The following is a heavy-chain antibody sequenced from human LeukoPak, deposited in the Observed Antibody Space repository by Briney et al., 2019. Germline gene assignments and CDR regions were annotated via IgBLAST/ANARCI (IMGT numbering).Heavy chain of an antibody. J-gene: IGHJ4*02. Sequence: GGSLRLSCAASGFTFSSSAMSWVRQAPGKGLEWVSAISNNGGYTYYADSVKGRFTISRDNSKNTLYLHMNSLRAEDTAVYYCARDEFVVGRDGYNYLPPSTFDYWGQGTLVTVSS. CDR1: GFTFSSSA. CDR3: ARDEFVVGRDGYNYLPPSTFDY. V-gene: IGHV3-23*01. D-gene: IGHD5-24*01. CDR2: ISNNGGYT.